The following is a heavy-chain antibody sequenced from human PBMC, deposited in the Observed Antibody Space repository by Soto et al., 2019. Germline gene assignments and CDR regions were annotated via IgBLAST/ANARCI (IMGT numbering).Heavy chain of an antibody. Sequence: GGSLRLSCVGSEFTFSMTWVRQAPGKGLEWVSMISNDGSSTYYADPVKGRFTISRDNSKKILYLQMNSLRAEDTAVYYCAQRPAAFDIWGQGTMVTV. CDR3: AQRPAAFDI. D-gene: IGHD2-2*01. V-gene: IGHV3-23*01. CDR2: ISNDGSST. J-gene: IGHJ3*02. CDR1: EFTFS.